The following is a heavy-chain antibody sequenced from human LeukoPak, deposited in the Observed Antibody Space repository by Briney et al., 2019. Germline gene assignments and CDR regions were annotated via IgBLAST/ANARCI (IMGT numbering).Heavy chain of an antibody. Sequence: PSETLSLTCTVSGGSISSSSYYWGWIRQPPGKGLEWIGSIYYSGSTYYNPSLKSRVTISVDTSKNQFSLKLSSVTAADTAVYYCAREGSYSPLDIWGQGTMVTVSS. CDR3: AREGSYSPLDI. CDR1: GGSISSSSYY. CDR2: IYYSGST. D-gene: IGHD1-26*01. J-gene: IGHJ3*02. V-gene: IGHV4-39*02.